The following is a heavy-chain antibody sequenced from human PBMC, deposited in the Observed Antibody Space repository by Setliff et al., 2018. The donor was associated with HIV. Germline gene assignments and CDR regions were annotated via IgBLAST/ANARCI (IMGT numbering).Heavy chain of an antibody. D-gene: IGHD5-12*01. Sequence: ASVKVSCKASGYTFTSYYIHWVRQAPGQGLEWMGRINPSGGSTNYAQKVQGRVTMTTDTSTSTAYMELRSLRSDDTAVYYCARSEGQWLRPEGALCDYWGQGTLVTVS. J-gene: IGHJ4*02. V-gene: IGHV1-46*01. CDR2: INPSGGST. CDR3: ARSEGQWLRPEGALCDY. CDR1: GYTFTSYY.